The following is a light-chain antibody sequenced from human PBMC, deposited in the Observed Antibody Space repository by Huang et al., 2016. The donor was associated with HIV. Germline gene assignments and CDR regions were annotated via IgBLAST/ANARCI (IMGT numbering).Light chain of an antibody. J-gene: IGKJ1*01. CDR2: GAS. V-gene: IGKV3-20*01. Sequence: ETVLTQSPGTLSVSPGERATLSCRASQTVSSSYLAWYQQKPGQAPRRLIYGASSRATGIPDRFSGSGSGTDFTLTISRLEPEDFAVYYCQQYGNSRTFGQGTKVEIK. CDR3: QQYGNSRT. CDR1: QTVSSSY.